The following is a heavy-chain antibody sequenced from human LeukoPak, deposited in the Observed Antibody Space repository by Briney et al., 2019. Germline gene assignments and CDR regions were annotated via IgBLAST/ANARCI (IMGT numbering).Heavy chain of an antibody. CDR1: GYSISSGYY. J-gene: IGHJ2*01. Sequence: PSETLSLTCAVSGYSISSGYYWGWIRQPPGKGLEWMGSIYHSGSTYYNPSLKSRVTISVDTSKNQFSLKLSSVTAADTAVYYCARRYGNWYFDLWGRGTLVTVSS. V-gene: IGHV4-38-2*01. D-gene: IGHD4-17*01. CDR3: ARRYGNWYFDL. CDR2: IYHSGST.